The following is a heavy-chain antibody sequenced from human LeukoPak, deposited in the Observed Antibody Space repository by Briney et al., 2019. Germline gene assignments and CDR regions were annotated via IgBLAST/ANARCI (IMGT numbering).Heavy chain of an antibody. CDR2: IYYSGST. D-gene: IGHD3-3*01. Sequence: SETLSLTCTVSGGSISSGDYYWSWIRQPPGKGLEWIGYIYYSGSTYYNPSLKSRVTISVDTSKNQFSLKLSSVTAADTAVYYCARDQRSVTIFGVAMRYYYYGMDVWGQGTTVTVSS. V-gene: IGHV4-30-4*01. J-gene: IGHJ6*02. CDR1: GGSISSGDYY. CDR3: ARDQRSVTIFGVAMRYYYYGMDV.